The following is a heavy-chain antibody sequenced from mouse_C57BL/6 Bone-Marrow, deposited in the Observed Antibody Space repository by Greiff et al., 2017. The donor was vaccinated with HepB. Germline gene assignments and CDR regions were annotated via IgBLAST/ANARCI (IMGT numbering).Heavy chain of an antibody. Sequence: QVQLQQSGAELARPGASVKLSCKASGYTFTSYGISWVNQRTGQGLEWIGAIYPRSGNTYYNEKFRGKATLTADKSSSTAYMELRSLTSEDSSVYFCARGDYFYYFDYWGQGTTLTVSS. J-gene: IGHJ2*01. CDR1: GYTFTSYG. CDR2: IYPRSGNT. V-gene: IGHV1-81*01. D-gene: IGHD2-13*01. CDR3: ARGDYFYYFDY.